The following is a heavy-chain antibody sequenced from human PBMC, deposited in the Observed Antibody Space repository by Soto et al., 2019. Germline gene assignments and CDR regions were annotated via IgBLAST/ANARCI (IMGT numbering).Heavy chain of an antibody. D-gene: IGHD2-2*01. CDR3: ARSRPSYLIFQH. CDR1: GGSISSGGYY. Sequence: SETLSLTCTVSGGSISSGGYYWSWIRQHPGKGLEWIGYIYYSGSTYYNPSLKSRVTISVDTSKNQFSLKLSSVTAADTAVYYCARSRPSYLIFQHWGQGTLVTVSS. J-gene: IGHJ1*01. CDR2: IYYSGST. V-gene: IGHV4-31*03.